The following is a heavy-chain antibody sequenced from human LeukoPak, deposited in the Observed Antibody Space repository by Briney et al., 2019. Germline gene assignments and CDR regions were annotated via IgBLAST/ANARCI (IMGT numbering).Heavy chain of an antibody. CDR2: ISSSSSTI. V-gene: IGHV3-48*04. D-gene: IGHD6-6*01. J-gene: IGHJ6*03. Sequence: GGSLRLSCAASGFTFSSYSMNWVRQAPGKGLEWVSYISSSSSTIYYADSVKGRFTISRDNAKNSLYLQMNSLRAEDTAVYYCARVPNHKRGSSGGGYYYYYYYMDVWGKGTTVTVSS. CDR3: ARVPNHKRGSSGGGYYYYYYYMDV. CDR1: GFTFSSYS.